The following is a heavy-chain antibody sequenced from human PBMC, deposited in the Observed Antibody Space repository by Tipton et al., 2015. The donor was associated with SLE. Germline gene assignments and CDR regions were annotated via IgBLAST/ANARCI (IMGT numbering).Heavy chain of an antibody. V-gene: IGHV1-18*01. Sequence: QLVQSGAEVKKPGSSVKVSCKASGGTFSSYAISWVRQAPGQGLEWMGRISAYNGNTNYAQKLQGRVTMTTDTSTSTAYMELRSLRSDDTAVYYCARDREVATSLSFGYWGQGTLVTVSS. D-gene: IGHD5-12*01. J-gene: IGHJ4*02. CDR2: ISAYNGNT. CDR3: ARDREVATSLSFGY. CDR1: GGTFSSYA.